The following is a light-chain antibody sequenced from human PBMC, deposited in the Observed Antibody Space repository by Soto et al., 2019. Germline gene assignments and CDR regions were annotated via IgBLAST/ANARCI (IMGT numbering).Light chain of an antibody. CDR3: QQSYSPPWT. Sequence: DIQMTQSPSSLSASIGDRVTITCRASQTISNYLNWYQQKSGKAPNVLISTASTLQSGVPPRFSGSASGADFTLTISSLQPEDFATYYHQQSYSPPWTFGQGTKVEIK. CDR1: QTISNY. CDR2: TAS. J-gene: IGKJ1*01. V-gene: IGKV1-39*01.